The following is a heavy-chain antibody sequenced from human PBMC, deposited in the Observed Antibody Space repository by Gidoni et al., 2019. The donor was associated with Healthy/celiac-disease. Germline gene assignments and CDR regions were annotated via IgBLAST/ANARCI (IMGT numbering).Heavy chain of an antibody. D-gene: IGHD2-2*01. V-gene: IGHV1-18*01. J-gene: IGHJ6*02. CDR3: ARDLLASIVVPAADNYYGMDV. CDR1: GYTFTSYG. CDR2: ISAYNGNT. Sequence: QVQLVQSGAEVKKPGASVKVSCKASGYTFTSYGLSWVRQAPGQGLEWMGWISAYNGNTNYAQKLHGRVTMTTDTSTSTAYMELRSLRSDDTAVYYCARDLLASIVVPAADNYYGMDVWGQGTTVTVSS.